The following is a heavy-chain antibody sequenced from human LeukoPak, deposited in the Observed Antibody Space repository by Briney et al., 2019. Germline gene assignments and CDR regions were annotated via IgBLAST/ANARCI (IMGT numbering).Heavy chain of an antibody. CDR3: ARKTGGRYSTFDY. J-gene: IGHJ4*02. Sequence: ASVKVSCKASGYTFTSYGISWVRQAPGQGLEWMGWISAYNGNTNYAQKLQGRVTMTRNTSISTAYMELSRLRSDDTAVYYCARKTGGRYSTFDYWGQGTLVTVSS. CDR2: ISAYNGNT. CDR1: GYTFTSYG. D-gene: IGHD4-11*01. V-gene: IGHV1-18*01.